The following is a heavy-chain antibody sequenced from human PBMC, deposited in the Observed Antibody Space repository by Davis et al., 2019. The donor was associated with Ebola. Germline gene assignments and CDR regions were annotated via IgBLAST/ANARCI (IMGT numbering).Heavy chain of an antibody. CDR3: ARIAAAEGMDV. CDR2: ISGSGGST. D-gene: IGHD6-13*01. CDR1: GFTFSSYA. J-gene: IGHJ6*02. Sequence: GESLKISCAASGFTFSSYAMSWVRQAPGKGLEWVSAISGSGGSTYYADSVKGRFTISRDNAKNSLYLQMNSLRAEDTAVYYCARIAAAEGMDVWGQGTTVTVSS. V-gene: IGHV3-23*01.